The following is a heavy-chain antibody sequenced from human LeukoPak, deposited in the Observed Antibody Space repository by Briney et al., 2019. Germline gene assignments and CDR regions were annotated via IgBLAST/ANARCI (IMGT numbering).Heavy chain of an antibody. CDR1: GGSISSSSYY. CDR2: IYYSGST. D-gene: IGHD2-2*01. J-gene: IGHJ5*02. Sequence: SETLSLTCTVSGGSISSSSYYWGWIRQPPGKGLEWIGSIYYSGSTYYNPSLKSRVTISVDASKNQFSLHLSSVTAADTAVYYCAGRPVVSAAIWGYENSHPWGQGTLVTVSS. V-gene: IGHV4-39*01. CDR3: AGRPVVSAAIWGYENSHP.